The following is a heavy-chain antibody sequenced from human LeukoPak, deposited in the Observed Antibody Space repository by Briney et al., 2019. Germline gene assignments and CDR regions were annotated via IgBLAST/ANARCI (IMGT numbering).Heavy chain of an antibody. V-gene: IGHV3-21*01. J-gene: IGHJ2*01. CDR2: ISSSSSYI. D-gene: IGHD3-16*01. CDR3: ARGLEGWGPPPWYFDL. CDR1: GFTFSSYS. Sequence: GGSLRLSCAASGFTFSSYSMNWVRQAPGKGLEWVSSISSSSSYIYYADSVKGRFTISSDNAKNSLYLQMNSLRAEDTAVYYCARGLEGWGPPPWYFDLWGRDTLVTVSS.